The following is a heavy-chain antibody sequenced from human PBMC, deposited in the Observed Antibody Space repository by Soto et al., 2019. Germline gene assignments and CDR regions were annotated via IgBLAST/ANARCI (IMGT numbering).Heavy chain of an antibody. Sequence: SETLSLTCTVSGGSISSGGYYWSWIRQHPGKGLEWIGYIYYSGSTYYNPSLKSRVTISVDTSKNQFSLKLSSVTAADTAVYYCARDQHHYYDSSGYYYYGMDVWGQGTTVTVSS. V-gene: IGHV4-31*03. CDR2: IYYSGST. CDR1: GGSISSGGYY. D-gene: IGHD3-22*01. CDR3: ARDQHHYYDSSGYYYYGMDV. J-gene: IGHJ6*02.